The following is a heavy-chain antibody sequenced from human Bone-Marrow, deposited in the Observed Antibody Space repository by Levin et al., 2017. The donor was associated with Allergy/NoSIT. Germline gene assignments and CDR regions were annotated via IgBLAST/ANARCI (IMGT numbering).Heavy chain of an antibody. J-gene: IGHJ4*02. D-gene: IGHD4-23*01. Sequence: GGSLRLSCAASGFPVTDAWMHWVRQAPGKGLEWVGRIKRKTDGGTTAYAAPVRGRITISTDDSENTVSLQMGNLKTDDTAVYYCATDDYGGNWGQGTLVTVSS. CDR2: IKRKTDGGTT. V-gene: IGHV3-15*01. CDR3: ATDDYGGN. CDR1: GFPVTDAW.